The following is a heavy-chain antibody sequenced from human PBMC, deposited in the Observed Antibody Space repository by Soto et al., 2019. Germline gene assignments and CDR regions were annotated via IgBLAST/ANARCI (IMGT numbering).Heavy chain of an antibody. J-gene: IGHJ4*02. D-gene: IGHD4-17*01. CDR2: IYHSGST. CDR1: GGSISSGGYS. V-gene: IGHV4-30-2*01. CDR3: ARSQTTVTSYDY. Sequence: QLQLQESGSGLVKPSQTLSLTCAVSGGSISSGGYSWSWIRQPPGKGLEWIGYIYHSGSTYYNPSLKSRLPIPVHXSKNQFSLKLSSVTAADTAVYYCARSQTTVTSYDYWGQGTLVTVSS.